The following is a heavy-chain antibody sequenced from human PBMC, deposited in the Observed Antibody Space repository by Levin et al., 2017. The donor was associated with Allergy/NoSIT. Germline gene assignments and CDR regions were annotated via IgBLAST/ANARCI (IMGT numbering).Heavy chain of an antibody. CDR3: ARDLYGDYATAAFDF. CDR1: GYIFTDYS. Sequence: LGESLKISCKASGYIFTDYSLHWIRRAPGRGLEWMGWISPNSGGTDYAPEFQGRGTMTWDTSIGAVYMELSSLRSDDTAVYYCARDLYGDYATAAFDFWGQGTLVTVSS. CDR2: ISPNSGGT. J-gene: IGHJ4*02. V-gene: IGHV1-2*02. D-gene: IGHD4-17*01.